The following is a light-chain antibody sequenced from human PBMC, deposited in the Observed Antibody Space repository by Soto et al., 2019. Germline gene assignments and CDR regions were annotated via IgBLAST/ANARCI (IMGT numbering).Light chain of an antibody. J-gene: IGKJ1*01. CDR3: QQSYPFPTWT. CDR2: AAS. Sequence: DIQMTQSPSSLSASVGDRVTITCRASQYISNSLNWYRQNPGKAPKLLIYAASALQDGVPSRFSGSGYGTDFTLTISSLQPEDFAVYYCQQSYPFPTWTFGPGTKV. CDR1: QYISNS. V-gene: IGKV1-39*01.